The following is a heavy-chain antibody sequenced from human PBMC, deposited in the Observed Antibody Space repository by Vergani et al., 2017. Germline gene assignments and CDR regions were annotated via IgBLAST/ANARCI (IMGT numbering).Heavy chain of an antibody. CDR1: GFTFSSYS. Sequence: EVQLVESGGGLVKPGRSLRLSCAASGFTFSSYSMNWVRQAPGKGLEWVSSISSSSKYIYYADSVKGRFTISRDNAKNSLYLQMNSLRAEDTAVYYCARDCLVGYCSGGSCYSAWFDPWGQGTLVTVSS. CDR2: ISSSSKYI. D-gene: IGHD2-15*01. CDR3: ARDCLVGYCSGGSCYSAWFDP. V-gene: IGHV3-21*01. J-gene: IGHJ5*02.